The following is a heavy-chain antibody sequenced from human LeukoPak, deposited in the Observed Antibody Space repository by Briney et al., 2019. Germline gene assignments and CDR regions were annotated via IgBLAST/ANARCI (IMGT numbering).Heavy chain of an antibody. J-gene: IGHJ4*02. CDR1: GFTFSSYA. V-gene: IGHV3-30-3*01. D-gene: IGHD1-1*01. CDR2: ISYDGSNK. Sequence: GGSLRLSCAASGFTFSSYAMHWVRQAPGKGLEWVAVISYDGSNKYYADSVKGRFTISRDNSKNTLYLQMNSLRAEDTAVYYCARERYRTFDYWGQGTLVTVSS. CDR3: ARERYRTFDY.